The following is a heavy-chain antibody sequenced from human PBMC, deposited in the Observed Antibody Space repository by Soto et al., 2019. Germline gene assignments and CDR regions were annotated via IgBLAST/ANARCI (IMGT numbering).Heavy chain of an antibody. CDR2: IYRGGST. Sequence: EVQLVESGGGLVQPGGSLRLSCAASGFTVSSNYMSWVRQAPGKGLEWVSVIYRGGSTYYADSVKGRFTISRDNSENTLYLQMTSMRDEDTAVYYCARAGLTNDAFDIWGQGTMVTVSS. CDR3: ARAGLTNDAFDI. V-gene: IGHV3-66*01. CDR1: GFTVSSNY. D-gene: IGHD6-19*01. J-gene: IGHJ3*02.